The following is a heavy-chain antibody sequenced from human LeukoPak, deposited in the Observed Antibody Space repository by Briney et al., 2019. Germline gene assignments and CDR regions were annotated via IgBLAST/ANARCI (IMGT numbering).Heavy chain of an antibody. Sequence: GGSLRLSCAASGFTFSTYNMNWVRQAPGKGLEWLSYISTDSSTIYYADSVQGRFTISRDNAKNSLYLQMNSLRADDTAVYYCARVNGAIAAASYFDIWGQGTMVTVSS. D-gene: IGHD6-13*01. CDR2: ISTDSSTI. CDR3: ARVNGAIAAASYFDI. V-gene: IGHV3-48*01. CDR1: GFTFSTYN. J-gene: IGHJ3*02.